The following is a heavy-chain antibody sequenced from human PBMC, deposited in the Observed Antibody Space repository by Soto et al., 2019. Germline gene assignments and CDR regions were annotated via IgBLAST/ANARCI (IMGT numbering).Heavy chain of an antibody. CDR2: IWFDGSNK. Sequence: GGSLRLSCAASGFTFSSYGMHWVRQAPGKGLEWVAIIWFDGSNKYYADSVKGRFTISRDNSKNTLYLQMNSLRAEDTAVYYCAKDAIPSFLAYFQHWGQGTPVTVSS. V-gene: IGHV3-33*06. J-gene: IGHJ1*01. D-gene: IGHD2-21*01. CDR1: GFTFSSYG. CDR3: AKDAIPSFLAYFQH.